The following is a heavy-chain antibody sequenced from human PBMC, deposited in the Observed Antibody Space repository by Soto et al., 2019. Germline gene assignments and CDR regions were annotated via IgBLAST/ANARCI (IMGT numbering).Heavy chain of an antibody. J-gene: IGHJ4*02. CDR1: GFIFDDYA. CDR3: AKDMFSSSSAATFDY. V-gene: IGHV3-9*01. Sequence: EVQLVESGGGLAQPGRSLRLSCAASGFIFDDYAMHWVRQATGKGLEWVSGISWQSGSIRYADSVKVRFTISRDNAKNSLYLQMNSLRVEDTDLYYCAKDMFSSSSAATFDYWGQGILVTVSS. D-gene: IGHD6-6*01. CDR2: ISWQSGSI.